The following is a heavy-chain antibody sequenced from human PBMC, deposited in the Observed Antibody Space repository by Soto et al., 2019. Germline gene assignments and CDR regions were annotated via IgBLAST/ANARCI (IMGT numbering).Heavy chain of an antibody. CDR1: GYTFTSYG. Sequence: GASVKVSCKASGYTFTSYGISWVRQAPGQGLEWIGWISAYNGNTNYAQKHQGRVTMTTDTSTSTAYMELRSLRSDDTAVYYCARGGIVATNPYYYYYGMDVWGQGTTVTVSS. J-gene: IGHJ6*02. D-gene: IGHD5-12*01. CDR3: ARGGIVATNPYYYYYGMDV. CDR2: ISAYNGNT. V-gene: IGHV1-18*01.